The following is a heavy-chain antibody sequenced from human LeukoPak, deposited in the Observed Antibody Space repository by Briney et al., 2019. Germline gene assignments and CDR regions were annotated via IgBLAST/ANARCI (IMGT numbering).Heavy chain of an antibody. V-gene: IGHV3-30*18. CDR3: AKDSYDRSGYYYYYFAY. CDR1: GFTFSSSG. J-gene: IGHJ4*02. Sequence: GESLSLSCAASGFTFSSSGMHWVRQAPGKGLEWVAVISYDGSNKYHADSVKGRFTISRDNSKNTLYLQMNSLRAGDTAVYYCAKDSYDRSGYYYYYFAYWGQGTQVTVSS. D-gene: IGHD3-22*01. CDR2: ISYDGSNK.